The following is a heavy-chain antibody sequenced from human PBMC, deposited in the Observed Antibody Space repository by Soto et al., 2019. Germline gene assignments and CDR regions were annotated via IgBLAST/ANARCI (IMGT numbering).Heavy chain of an antibody. CDR3: ARVYCSGGGCYGIDY. J-gene: IGHJ4*02. CDR2: ISPSGGST. D-gene: IGHD2-15*01. Sequence: QVQLVQSGADVKKPGASVKVSCKASGYTFTSYYMHWVRQAPGQGLEWMGIISPSGGSTTYAQKFQGRVRMTRDTSTSTVSMELSSLRSEDTAVYYCARVYCSGGGCYGIDYWGQGTLVTVSS. CDR1: GYTFTSYY. V-gene: IGHV1-46*01.